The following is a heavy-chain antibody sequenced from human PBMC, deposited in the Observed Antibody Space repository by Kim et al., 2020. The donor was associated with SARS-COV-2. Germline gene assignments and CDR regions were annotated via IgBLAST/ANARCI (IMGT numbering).Heavy chain of an antibody. CDR2: IYYSGST. CDR1: GGSISSSSYY. V-gene: IGHV4-39*01. J-gene: IGHJ4*02. Sequence: SETLSLTCTVSGGSISSSSYYWGWIRQPPGKGLEWIGSIYYSGSTYYNPSLKSRDTISVDTSKNQFSLKLSSVTAADTAVYYCARQDDILTGYQIGYFDYWGQGTLVTVSS. CDR3: ARQDDILTGYQIGYFDY. D-gene: IGHD3-9*01.